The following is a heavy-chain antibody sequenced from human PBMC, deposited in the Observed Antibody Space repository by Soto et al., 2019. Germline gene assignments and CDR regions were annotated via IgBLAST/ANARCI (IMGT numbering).Heavy chain of an antibody. CDR1: GFTFSSYG. V-gene: IGHV3-30*18. J-gene: IGHJ4*02. CDR2: ISYDGSNK. D-gene: IGHD6-13*01. Sequence: PGGSLRLSCAASGFTFSSYGMHWVRQAPGKGLEWVAVISYDGSNKYYADSVKGRFTISRDNSKNTLYLQMNSLRAEDTAVYYCAKIIAAAGPILDYWGQGTLVTVSS. CDR3: AKIIAAAGPILDY.